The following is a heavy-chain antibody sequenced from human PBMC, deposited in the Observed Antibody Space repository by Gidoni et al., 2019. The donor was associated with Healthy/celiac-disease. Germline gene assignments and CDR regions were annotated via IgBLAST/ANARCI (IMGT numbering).Heavy chain of an antibody. CDR2: IWYDGSNK. CDR3: ARDGQPRYCSSTSCYTLEFRYDYGMDV. D-gene: IGHD2-2*02. CDR1: GFTFSSYG. J-gene: IGHJ6*02. Sequence: QVQLVESGGGVVQPGRSLRLSCAASGFTFSSYGLHWVRQAPGKGLEWVAVIWYDGSNKYYADSVKGRFTISRDNSKNTLYLQMNSLRAEDTAVYYCARDGQPRYCSSTSCYTLEFRYDYGMDVWGQGTTVTVSS. V-gene: IGHV3-33*08.